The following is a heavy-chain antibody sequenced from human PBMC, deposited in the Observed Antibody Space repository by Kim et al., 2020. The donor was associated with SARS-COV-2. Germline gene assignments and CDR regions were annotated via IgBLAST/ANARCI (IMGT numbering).Heavy chain of an antibody. CDR3: ARHPYSYGLFCDY. CDR2: IYYSGST. V-gene: IGHV4-59*08. Sequence: SETLSLTCTVSGGSISSYYWSWIRQPPGKGLEWIGYIYYSGSTNYNPSLKSRVTILVDTSKNQFSLKLSSVTAADTAVYYCARHPYSYGLFCDYWGQGTLVTVSS. CDR1: GGSISSYY. D-gene: IGHD5-18*01. J-gene: IGHJ4*02.